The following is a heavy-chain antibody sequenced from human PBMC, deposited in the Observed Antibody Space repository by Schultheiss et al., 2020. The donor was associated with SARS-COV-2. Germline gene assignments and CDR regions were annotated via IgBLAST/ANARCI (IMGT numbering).Heavy chain of an antibody. CDR3: ARDPLITMVRGVPSPYYYYGMDV. CDR1: GFTFSSYG. V-gene: IGHV3-30*19. D-gene: IGHD3-10*01. CDR2: ISYDGSNK. J-gene: IGHJ6*02. Sequence: GGSLRLSCAASGFTFSSYGMHWVRQAPGKGLEWVAVISYDGSNKYYADSVKGRFTISRDNSKNTLYLQMNSLRAEDTAVYYCARDPLITMVRGVPSPYYYYGMDVWGQGTTVTVSS.